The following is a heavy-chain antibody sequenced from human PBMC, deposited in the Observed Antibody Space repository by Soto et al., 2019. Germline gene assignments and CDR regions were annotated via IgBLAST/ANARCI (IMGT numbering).Heavy chain of an antibody. CDR3: ALEGGSGSYQGQKGGYYYMDV. CDR2: INHSGST. V-gene: IGHV4-34*01. D-gene: IGHD3-10*01. CDR1: GGSFSGYY. J-gene: IGHJ6*03. Sequence: SETLSLTCAVYGGSFSGYYWSWIRQPPGKGLEWIGEINHSGSTNYNPSLKSRVTISVDTSKNQFSLKLSSVTAADTAVYYCALEGGSGSYQGQKGGYYYMDVWGKGTTVTVSS.